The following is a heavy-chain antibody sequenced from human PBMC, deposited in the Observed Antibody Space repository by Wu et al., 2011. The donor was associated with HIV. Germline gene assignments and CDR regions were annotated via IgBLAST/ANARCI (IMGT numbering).Heavy chain of an antibody. D-gene: IGHD3-3*02. CDR2: IIPIFGST. CDR3: AKGVTAYQMHFDWFDA. Sequence: EVKPPGSSVKVSCKASGGSFSNYVVHWVRQAPGQGLEWMGGIIPIFGSTDYTLKFQDRVTFSADKSSGTAYMELTSLRFEDTAVYFCAKGVTAYQMHFDWFDAWGQGTLVTVSS. J-gene: IGHJ5*02. CDR1: GGSFSNYV. V-gene: IGHV1-69*06.